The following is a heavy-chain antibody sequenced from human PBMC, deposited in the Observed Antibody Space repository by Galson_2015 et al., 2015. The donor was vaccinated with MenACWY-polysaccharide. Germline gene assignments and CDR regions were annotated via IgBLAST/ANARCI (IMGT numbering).Heavy chain of an antibody. D-gene: IGHD1-26*01. V-gene: IGHV4-38-2*01. J-gene: IGHJ4*02. Sequence: SETLSLTCAVSGYSISSDYHWGWIRQPPGKGLEWIGTIHHSGDTYYKPSRRSRLTMSTDASKNEFSLRVIFVTAADTAVYYCARGMEDSGRYNFDYWGQGTLVTVSS. CDR2: IHHSGDT. CDR3: ARGMEDSGRYNFDY. CDR1: GYSISSDYH.